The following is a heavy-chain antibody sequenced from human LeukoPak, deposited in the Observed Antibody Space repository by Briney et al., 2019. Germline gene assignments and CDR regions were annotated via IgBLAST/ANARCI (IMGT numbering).Heavy chain of an antibody. J-gene: IGHJ3*01. CDR3: VPHYYDSLDDFNN. CDR1: GFTFINYG. CDR2: IQSDGSHK. V-gene: IGHV3-30*02. Sequence: PGGSLRLSCAASGFTFINYGMNWVRQALGKGLEWVTLIQSDGSHKFYADSVKGRFTVSRDNSKNSLYLQMDSLRTEDTALYYCVPHYYDSLDDFNNWGQGTMVIVSS. D-gene: IGHD3-22*01.